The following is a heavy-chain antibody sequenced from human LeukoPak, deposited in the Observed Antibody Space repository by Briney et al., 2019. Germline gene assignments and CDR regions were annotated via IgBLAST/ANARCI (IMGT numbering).Heavy chain of an antibody. CDR3: VRSMEV. V-gene: IGHV3-7*01. D-gene: IGHD3-3*01. Sequence: PGGSLRLSCETSGFTFSSYWMHWVRQAPGRGLEWLATINQDGRKTHYVDSVKGRHTISRDNAKNSLYLEVSSLRVEDTAIYYCVRSMEVWGQGTTVTVSS. CDR1: GFTFSSYW. J-gene: IGHJ6*02. CDR2: INQDGRKT.